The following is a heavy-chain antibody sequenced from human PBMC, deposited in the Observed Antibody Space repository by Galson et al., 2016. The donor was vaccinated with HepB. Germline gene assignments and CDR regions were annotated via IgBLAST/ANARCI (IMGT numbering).Heavy chain of an antibody. Sequence: QSGAEVKRPGESLRISCKASGYTFTGFYMHWVRQAPGQGLEWMGWINPNSGGTHSAQKFQGRVSLTRDTSISTAYMELSRLRSDDTAVYYCAREYLSGTETEFFQHWGQGTLVTVSS. CDR3: AREYLSGTETEFFQH. J-gene: IGHJ1*01. D-gene: IGHD6-13*01. CDR2: INPNSGGT. V-gene: IGHV1-2*02. CDR1: GYTFTGFY.